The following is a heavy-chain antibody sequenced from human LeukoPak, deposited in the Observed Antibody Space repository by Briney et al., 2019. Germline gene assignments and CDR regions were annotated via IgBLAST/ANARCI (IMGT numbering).Heavy chain of an antibody. Sequence: GGSLRLSCAASRFTFRNYAMHWVRQAPGKGLEWVAVISSDGTNKDYADSVKGRFSISRDNTKNTLYLQMNRLRADDTAVYYCARDRSQEFDPWGQGTLVTVSS. D-gene: IGHD3-10*01. J-gene: IGHJ5*02. V-gene: IGHV3-30*04. CDR3: ARDRSQEFDP. CDR2: ISSDGTNK. CDR1: RFTFRNYA.